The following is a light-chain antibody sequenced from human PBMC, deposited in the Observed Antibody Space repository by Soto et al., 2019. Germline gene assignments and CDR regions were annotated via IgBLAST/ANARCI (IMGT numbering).Light chain of an antibody. V-gene: IGKV1-5*03. Sequence: DIQLTQSPATLSASVGDRVTITCRASQSISIWLAWYQQKPGKAPKLLIYKASSLESGVPARFSGSGSGTDFTLTISSLQPEDFATYYCLHDYNYPYTFGQGTKVDI. CDR2: KAS. J-gene: IGKJ2*01. CDR3: LHDYNYPYT. CDR1: QSISIW.